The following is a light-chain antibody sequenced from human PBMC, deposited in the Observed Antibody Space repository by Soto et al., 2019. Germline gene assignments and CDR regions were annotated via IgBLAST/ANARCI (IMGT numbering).Light chain of an antibody. CDR1: SSDLGSYNL. CDR3: CSYAGSSTFVYV. CDR2: EGT. J-gene: IGLJ1*01. V-gene: IGLV2-23*03. Sequence: QSALTQPASVSGSPGQSIPNSCTGTSSDLGSYNLVPWYQQHPGKAPKLMIYEGTKRPSGVSNRFSGSKSGNTASLTISGLQAEDEADYYCCSYAGSSTFVYVFGTGTKVTVL.